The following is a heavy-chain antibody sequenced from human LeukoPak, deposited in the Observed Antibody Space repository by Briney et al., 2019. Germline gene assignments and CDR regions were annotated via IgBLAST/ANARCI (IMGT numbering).Heavy chain of an antibody. CDR1: GYTFTSYG. Sequence: ASVKVSCKASGYTFTSYGISWVRQAPGQGLEWMGWISAYNGNTNYAQKLQGRVTMTTDTSTSTAYMELRSLRSDDTAVYYCARVFMPSFGGTYYYCYVDVWGKGATVTVSS. D-gene: IGHD3-10*01. CDR3: ARVFMPSFGGTYYYCYVDV. CDR2: ISAYNGNT. J-gene: IGHJ6*03. V-gene: IGHV1-18*01.